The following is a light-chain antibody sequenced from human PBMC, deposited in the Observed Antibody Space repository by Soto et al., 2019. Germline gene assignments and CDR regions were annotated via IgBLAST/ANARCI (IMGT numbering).Light chain of an antibody. J-gene: IGKJ2*01. CDR1: QSISND. CDR2: AAS. Sequence: DIQMTQSPSSLSASVGDRVTITCRASQSISNDLYWYQQKPGKAPKLLIYAASSLQGGVPSRFSGSGSGIDFTLTISSLQPEDFATYYCQQSYSTPPYTFGQGTRLEIK. CDR3: QQSYSTPPYT. V-gene: IGKV1-39*01.